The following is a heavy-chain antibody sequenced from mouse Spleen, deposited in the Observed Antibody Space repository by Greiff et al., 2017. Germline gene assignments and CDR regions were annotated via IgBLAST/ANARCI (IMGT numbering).Heavy chain of an antibody. CDR3: ATHYGYGLGFAY. Sequence: VKLVESGPGLVQPSQSLSITCTVSGFSLTSYGVHWVRQSPGKGLEWLGVIWSGGSTDYNAAFMSRLSITKDNSKSQVFFKMNSLQADDTAIYYCATHYGYGLGFAYWGQGTLVTVSA. D-gene: IGHD1-2*01. CDR1: GFSLTSYG. CDR2: IWSGGST. J-gene: IGHJ3*01. V-gene: IGHV2-4-1*01.